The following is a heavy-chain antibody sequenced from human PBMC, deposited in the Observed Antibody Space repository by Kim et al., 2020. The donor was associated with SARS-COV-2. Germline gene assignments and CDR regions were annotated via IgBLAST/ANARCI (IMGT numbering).Heavy chain of an antibody. J-gene: IGHJ4*02. CDR1: GFTFSSYS. Sequence: GGSLRLSCAASGFTFSSYSMNWVRQAPGKGLEWISYISSGSSTIYYADSVKGRFTISRDKANNSLYLQRSSLRDEDTAVYYCARGLSGGRSGFDYWGQETLVSVSS. CDR2: ISSGSSTI. CDR3: ARGLSGGRSGFDY. D-gene: IGHD2-15*01. V-gene: IGHV3-48*02.